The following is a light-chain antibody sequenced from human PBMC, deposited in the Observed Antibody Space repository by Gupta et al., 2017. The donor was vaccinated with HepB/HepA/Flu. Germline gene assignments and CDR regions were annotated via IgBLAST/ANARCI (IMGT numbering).Light chain of an antibody. V-gene: IGKV4-1*01. CDR3: QQEYSTPLT. CDR2: WAS. Sequence: DIVMTQSPDSLAVSLGERATINCKSSQSILYNTNNKNYLAWYQQKPGQPPKLLIYWASTRESGVPDRFSGRGSGTXFTLTIXSLHAEDVAVYYCQQEYSTPLTFGXGTKVEIK. CDR1: QSILYNTNNKNY. J-gene: IGKJ4*01.